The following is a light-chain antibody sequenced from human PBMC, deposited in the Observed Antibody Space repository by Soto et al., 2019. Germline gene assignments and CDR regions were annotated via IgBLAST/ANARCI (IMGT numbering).Light chain of an antibody. CDR1: QDIIYY. CDR2: AAS. V-gene: IGKV1-39*01. J-gene: IGKJ1*01. CDR3: QQSFNNPRT. Sequence: DIPVTQSPSSLSASVGDRVSITCRASQDIIYYLSWYQQKPGKAPELLIHAASNLESGVSSRFSGSGSGTDFTLTISSLQPEDLATYYCQQSFNNPRTFGLGTKVEIK.